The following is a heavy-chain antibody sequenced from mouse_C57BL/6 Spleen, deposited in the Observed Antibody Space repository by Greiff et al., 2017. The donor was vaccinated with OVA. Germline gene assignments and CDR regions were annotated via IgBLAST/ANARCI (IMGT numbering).Heavy chain of an antibody. J-gene: IGHJ2*01. D-gene: IGHD2-1*01. V-gene: IGHV1-59*01. CDR3: ARIYYGNYYFFDY. CDR2: IDPSDSYT. Sequence: QVQLQQPGAELVRPGTSVKLSCKASGYTFTSYWMHWVKQRPGQGLEWIGVIDPSDSYTNYNQKFKGKATLTVDTSSSTAYMQLSSLTSEDSAVYYCARIYYGNYYFFDYWGQGTTLTVPS. CDR1: GYTFTSYW.